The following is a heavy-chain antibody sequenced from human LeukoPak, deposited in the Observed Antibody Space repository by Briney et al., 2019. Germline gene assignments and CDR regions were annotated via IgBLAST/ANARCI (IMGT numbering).Heavy chain of an antibody. V-gene: IGHV4-59*08. CDR1: GDSISSYY. D-gene: IGHD3-10*01. CDR3: ARHKPTGSYPLEL. CDR2: VYYSGRT. J-gene: IGHJ4*02. Sequence: PSETLSLTRTVSGDSISSYYWSWLRQPPGKGLEWIGHVYYSGRTTYNPSLRSRLTISVDTSTSQLSLKLSSVTAADTAMYYCARHKPTGSYPLELWGQGTLVTVSS.